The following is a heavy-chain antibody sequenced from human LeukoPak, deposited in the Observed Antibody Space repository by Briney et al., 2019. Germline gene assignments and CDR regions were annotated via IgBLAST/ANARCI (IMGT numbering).Heavy chain of an antibody. D-gene: IGHD5-18*01. J-gene: IGHJ4*02. CDR2: INPNSGGT. CDR1: GYTFTGYY. CDR3: ARSDAATDYFDY. V-gene: IGHV1-2*02. Sequence: ASVKVSCKASGYTFTGYYMHWVRQAPGQGLEWMGWINPNSGGTNYAQKFRGRVTMTRDTSISTAYMELSRLRSDDTAVYYCARSDAATDYFDYWGQGTLVTVSS.